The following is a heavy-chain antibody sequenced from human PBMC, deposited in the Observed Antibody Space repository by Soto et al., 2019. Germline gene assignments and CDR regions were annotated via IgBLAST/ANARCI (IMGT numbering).Heavy chain of an antibody. D-gene: IGHD3-9*01. CDR1: GFTFSRYA. CDR2: ISGSGGST. Sequence: PGGSLRLSCAASGFTFSRYAMSWFRQAPGKGLEWVSAISGSGGSTYYADSVKGRFTISRDNSKNTLYLQMNSLRAEDTAVYYCAKLNILTGYYYWGQGTLVTVSS. V-gene: IGHV3-23*01. J-gene: IGHJ4*01. CDR3: AKLNILTGYYY.